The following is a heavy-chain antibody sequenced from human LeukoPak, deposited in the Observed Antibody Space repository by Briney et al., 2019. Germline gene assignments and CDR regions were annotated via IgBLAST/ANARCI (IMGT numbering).Heavy chain of an antibody. D-gene: IGHD1-26*01. CDR2: INPNSGGT. Sequence: GASVKVSCKASGYTFTGYYMHWVRQAPGQGLEWMGWINPNSGGTNYAQKFQGRVTMTRDTSIRTAYMELSRLRSDDTAVYYCARGPVGATPRLGYWGQGTLVTVSS. CDR3: ARGPVGATPRLGY. CDR1: GYTFTGYY. J-gene: IGHJ4*02. V-gene: IGHV1-2*02.